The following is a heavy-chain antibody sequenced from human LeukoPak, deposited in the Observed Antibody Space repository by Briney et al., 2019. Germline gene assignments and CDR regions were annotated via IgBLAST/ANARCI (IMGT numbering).Heavy chain of an antibody. CDR1: GGSFSGYY. D-gene: IGHD2-2*01. Sequence: SETLSLTCAVYGGSFSGYYWSWIRQPPGKGLEWIGEINHSGSTNYNPSLKSRVTISADTSKNQFSLKLSSVTAADTAVYYCASIDRYCSSTSCTDYHFDYWGQGTLVTVSS. CDR2: INHSGST. V-gene: IGHV4-34*01. CDR3: ASIDRYCSSTSCTDYHFDY. J-gene: IGHJ4*02.